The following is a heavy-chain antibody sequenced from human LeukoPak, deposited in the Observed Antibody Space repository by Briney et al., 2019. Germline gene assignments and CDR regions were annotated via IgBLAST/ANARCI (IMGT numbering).Heavy chain of an antibody. CDR3: ARSLDIGHYYYYIDV. D-gene: IGHD3-9*01. J-gene: IGHJ6*03. V-gene: IGHV4-31*03. CDR2: IYYSGST. CDR1: GDSINTGGYY. Sequence: SQTLSLTCFVSGDSINTGGYYWSWIRQHPGKGLEWIGYIYYSGSTFYNPSLKSRVTISIDTSKNHFSLKMSSVTAADTAVYYCARSLDIGHYYYYIDVWGEGTTVTVSS.